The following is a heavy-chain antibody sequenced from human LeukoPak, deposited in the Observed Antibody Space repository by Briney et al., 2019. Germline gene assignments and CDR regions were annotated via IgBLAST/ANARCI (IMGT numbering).Heavy chain of an antibody. D-gene: IGHD1-26*01. V-gene: IGHV3-30-3*01. J-gene: IGHJ4*02. CDR3: ARDRDIVGAGTFDY. CDR2: ISYDGSNK. Sequence: GGSLRLSCAASGFTFSSYAMHWVRQAPGKGLEWVAVISYDGSNKYYADSVKGRFTISRDNSKNTLYLQMNGLRAEDTAVYYCARDRDIVGAGTFDYWGQGTLVTVSS. CDR1: GFTFSSYA.